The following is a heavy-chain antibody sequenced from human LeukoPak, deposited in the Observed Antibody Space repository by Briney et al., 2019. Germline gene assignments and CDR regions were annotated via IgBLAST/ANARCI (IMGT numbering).Heavy chain of an antibody. CDR3: ARACSSTSCYKD. V-gene: IGHV3-33*01. Sequence: GGSLRLSCAASGFTFSSYGMHWVRQAPGKGLEWVAVIWYDGSNKHYADSVKGRFTISRDNSKNTLYLQMNSLRAEDTAVYYCARACSSTSCYKDWGQGTLVTVSS. D-gene: IGHD2-2*01. J-gene: IGHJ4*02. CDR2: IWYDGSNK. CDR1: GFTFSSYG.